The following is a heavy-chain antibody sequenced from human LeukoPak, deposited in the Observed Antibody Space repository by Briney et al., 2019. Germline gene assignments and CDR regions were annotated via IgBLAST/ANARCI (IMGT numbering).Heavy chain of an antibody. Sequence: GGSLRLSCAASGFTVSSNYMSWVRQAPGKGLEWVSVIYSGDSTYYADSVKGRFTISRDNAENSLYLQVRYLRAEDTAVYYCARGGRFLDYWGQGTPVTVSS. V-gene: IGHV3-53*01. J-gene: IGHJ4*02. D-gene: IGHD3-3*01. CDR3: ARGGRFLDY. CDR1: GFTVSSNY. CDR2: IYSGDST.